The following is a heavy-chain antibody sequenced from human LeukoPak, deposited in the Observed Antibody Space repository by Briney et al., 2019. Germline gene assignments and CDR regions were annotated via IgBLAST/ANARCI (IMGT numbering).Heavy chain of an antibody. CDR3: ARDLNHYYGMDV. J-gene: IGHJ6*02. CDR1: GFTFSDHY. Sequence: GGSLRLSCAASGFTFSDHYMSWIRQAPGKGLEWVSYISSSSSYTNYADSVKGRFTISRDNAKNSLYLQMNSLRAEDTAVYYCARDLNHYYGMDVWGQGTTVTVSS. CDR2: ISSSSSYT. V-gene: IGHV3-11*06.